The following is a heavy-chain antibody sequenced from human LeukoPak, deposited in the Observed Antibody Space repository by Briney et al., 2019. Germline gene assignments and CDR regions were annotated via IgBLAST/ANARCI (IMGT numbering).Heavy chain of an antibody. Sequence: SVKVSCKASGGTFSSYAISWVRQAPGQGLEWMGGIVPIFGTANYAQKFQGRVTITTDESTSTAYMELSSLRSEDTAVYYCARDDDSSGYYFIYWGQGTLVTVSS. CDR3: ARDDDSSGYYFIY. J-gene: IGHJ4*02. D-gene: IGHD3-22*01. CDR2: IVPIFGTA. CDR1: GGTFSSYA. V-gene: IGHV1-69*05.